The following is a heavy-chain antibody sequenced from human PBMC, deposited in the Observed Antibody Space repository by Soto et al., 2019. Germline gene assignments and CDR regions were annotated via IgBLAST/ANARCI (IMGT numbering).Heavy chain of an antibody. CDR1: GGSISSYY. D-gene: IGHD2-15*01. CDR3: ARARGEVVVAADFDY. V-gene: IGHV4-59*01. Sequence: SETLSLTCTVAGGSISSYYWSWIRQPPGKGLEWIGYIYYSGSTNYNPSLKSRVTISVDTSKNQFSLKLSSVTAADTAVYYCARARGEVVVAADFDYWGQGTLVTVSS. CDR2: IYYSGST. J-gene: IGHJ4*02.